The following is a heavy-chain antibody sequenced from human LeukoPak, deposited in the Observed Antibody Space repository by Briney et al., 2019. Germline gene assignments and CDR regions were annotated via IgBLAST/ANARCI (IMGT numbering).Heavy chain of an antibody. CDR1: GASISSREYY. D-gene: IGHD3-3*01. V-gene: IGHV4-30-4*08. J-gene: IGHJ3*02. CDR2: VSYSGST. CDR3: ARTGALSEKTYYDFWSGYWNAFDI. Sequence: PSQTLSLTCTVSGASISSREYYWSWIRQPPGKGLEGIGYVSYSGSTYYSPSLKSRVIISVATSKIQFSLKLSSVTAADTAVYYCARTGALSEKTYYDFWSGYWNAFDIWGQGTMVTVSS.